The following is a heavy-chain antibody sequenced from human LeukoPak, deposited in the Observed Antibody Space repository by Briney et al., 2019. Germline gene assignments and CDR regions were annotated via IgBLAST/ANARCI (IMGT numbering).Heavy chain of an antibody. CDR1: GFSFSTYW. CDR2: IKQDGSEK. J-gene: IGHJ4*02. D-gene: IGHD1-26*01. CDR3: VPGSH. Sequence: PGGSLRLSCAASGFSFSTYWMNWIRQAPGKGLEWVANIKQDGSEKYYVNSVKGRFTISRDNAKNSLSLQMNSLRAEDTALYYCVPGSHWGQGILVTVSS. V-gene: IGHV3-7*02.